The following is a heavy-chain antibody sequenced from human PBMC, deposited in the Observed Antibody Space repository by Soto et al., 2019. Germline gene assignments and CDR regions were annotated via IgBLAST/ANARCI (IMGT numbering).Heavy chain of an antibody. Sequence: PSETRSLTCPVSCRSISTSNYYRGWIRQPPGNRLEWIGSLYYSGSTNYTPSLKSRVTISVDTSKNQFSLKLSSVTAADTAVYYCARAGYDTFDYWGQGTLVTDSS. J-gene: IGHJ4*02. CDR1: CRSISTSNYY. D-gene: IGHD5-12*01. CDR3: ARAGYDTFDY. V-gene: IGHV4-39*07. CDR2: LYYSGST.